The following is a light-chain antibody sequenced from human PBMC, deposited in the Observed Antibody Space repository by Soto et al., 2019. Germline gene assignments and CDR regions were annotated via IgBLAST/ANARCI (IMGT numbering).Light chain of an antibody. CDR2: KAS. CDR1: QSISFW. J-gene: IGKJ3*01. V-gene: IGKV1-5*03. CDR3: QHYNSYSVT. Sequence: DIQMTQSPSTLSASVGDRVTITCRASQSISFWLAWYQQKPGKAPKLLIYKASSLESGVPSRFSGSGSGTEFTLTISGLQPDDFATYYCQHYNSYSVTLGPGNKVDIK.